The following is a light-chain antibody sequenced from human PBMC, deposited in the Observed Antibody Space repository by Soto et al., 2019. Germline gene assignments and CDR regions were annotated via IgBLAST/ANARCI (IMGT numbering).Light chain of an antibody. Sequence: EIVLTQSPGALSLSPGERATLSCRASQSISSSYLAWYQQKPAQAPRLLIYGASNRATGIPDRFSGSGSGTDFTLTISRLEPEDFAVYCCQLYDTSPPGYTFGRGTKLEIK. V-gene: IGKV3-20*01. CDR3: QLYDTSPPGYT. CDR2: GAS. CDR1: QSISSSY. J-gene: IGKJ2*01.